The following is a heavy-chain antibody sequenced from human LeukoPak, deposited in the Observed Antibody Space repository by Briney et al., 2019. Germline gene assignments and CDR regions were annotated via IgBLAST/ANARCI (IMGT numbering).Heavy chain of an antibody. V-gene: IGHV4-30-2*01. CDR3: AGAGSGTYGMDV. J-gene: IGHJ6*02. CDR2: IYHSGST. D-gene: IGHD3-10*01. CDR1: GGSISSGGYS. Sequence: SETLSLTCAVSGGSISSGGYSWSWIRQPPGKGLEWIGYIYHSGSTYYNPSLKSRVTISVDRSKNQSSLKLSSVTAADTAVYYCAGAGSGTYGMDVWGQGTTVTVSS.